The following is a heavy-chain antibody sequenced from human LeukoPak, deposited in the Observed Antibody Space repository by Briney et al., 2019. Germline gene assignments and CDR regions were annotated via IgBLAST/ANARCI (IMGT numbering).Heavy chain of an antibody. Sequence: GASVKVSCKVSGYTLTELSMHWVRQAPGKGLEWMGGFDPEDGETIYAQKFQGRVTMTEDTSTDTAYMELSSLRPEDTAVYYCATPLAYYYGSGGGLDYWGQGTLVTVSS. V-gene: IGHV1-24*01. CDR2: FDPEDGET. CDR3: ATPLAYYYGSGGGLDY. J-gene: IGHJ4*02. CDR1: GYTLTELS. D-gene: IGHD3-10*01.